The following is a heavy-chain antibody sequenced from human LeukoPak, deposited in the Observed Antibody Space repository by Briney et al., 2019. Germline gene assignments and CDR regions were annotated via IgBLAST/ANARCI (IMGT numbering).Heavy chain of an antibody. J-gene: IGHJ6*02. Sequence: EASVKVSCKASGGTFSSYAISWVRQAPGQGLEWMGGIIPIFGTANYAQKFQGRVTITADESTSTAYMELSSLRSEDTAVYYCARGPTPLLWFGELFYYYYGMDVWGQGTTVTVSS. CDR2: IIPIFGTA. V-gene: IGHV1-69*13. CDR3: ARGPTPLLWFGELFYYYYGMDV. D-gene: IGHD3-10*01. CDR1: GGTFSSYA.